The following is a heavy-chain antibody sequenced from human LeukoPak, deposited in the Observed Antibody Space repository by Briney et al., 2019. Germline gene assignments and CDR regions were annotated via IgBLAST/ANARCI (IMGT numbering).Heavy chain of an antibody. V-gene: IGHV4-34*01. CDR2: INHSGST. Sequence: SETLSLTCTVSGGSISSYYWSWIRQPPGKGLEWIGEINHSGSTNYNPSLKSRVTISIDTSKNQFSLKLSSVTTADTAVYYCARGLKNPGYNWGQGTLVTVSS. J-gene: IGHJ4*02. CDR1: GGSISSYY. D-gene: IGHD6-13*01. CDR3: ARGLKNPGYN.